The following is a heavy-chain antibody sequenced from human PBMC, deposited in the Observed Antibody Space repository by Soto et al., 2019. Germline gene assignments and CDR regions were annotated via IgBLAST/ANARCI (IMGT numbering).Heavy chain of an antibody. V-gene: IGHV4-39*01. J-gene: IGHJ4*02. CDR1: GGSSSSSSYY. Sequence: SETMSLTCTVSGGSSSSSSYYWSCISQPPGKGLEWIGSIYYSGSTYYNPSLKSRVTISVDTSKNQFSLKLSSVTAADTAVYYCAGLVYDSSGYRPGWGQGTLVTVSS. CDR2: IYYSGST. CDR3: AGLVYDSSGYRPG. D-gene: IGHD3-22*01.